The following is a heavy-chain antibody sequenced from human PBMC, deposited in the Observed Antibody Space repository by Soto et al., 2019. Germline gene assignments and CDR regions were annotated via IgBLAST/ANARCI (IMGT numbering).Heavy chain of an antibody. D-gene: IGHD2-2*01. CDR1: GGTFSSYT. CDR3: AGLRYCSSTSCYGLLTPPYYYYMDV. Sequence: ASVKVSCKASGGTFSSYTISWVRQAPGQGLEWMGRIIPILGIANYAQKFQGRVTITADKSTSTAYMELSSLRSEDTAVYYCAGLRYCSSTSCYGLLTPPYYYYMDVWGKGTTVTVSS. J-gene: IGHJ6*03. V-gene: IGHV1-69*02. CDR2: IIPILGIA.